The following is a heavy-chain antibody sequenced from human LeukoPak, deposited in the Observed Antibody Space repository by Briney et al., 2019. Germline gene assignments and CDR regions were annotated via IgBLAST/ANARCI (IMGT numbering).Heavy chain of an antibody. D-gene: IGHD1-1*01. Sequence: GGSLRLSCAASGFTFSSYGIHWVRQAPGKGLEWVAVISSDGSTKYYADSVKGRFTISRDNFKNTLYLQMNSLRAEDTAVYFCAKESAGRWNLNPWGQGTLVTVSS. CDR2: ISSDGSTK. V-gene: IGHV3-30*18. J-gene: IGHJ5*02. CDR3: AKESAGRWNLNP. CDR1: GFTFSSYG.